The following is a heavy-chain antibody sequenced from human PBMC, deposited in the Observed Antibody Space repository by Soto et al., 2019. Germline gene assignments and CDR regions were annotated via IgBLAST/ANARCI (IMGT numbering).Heavy chain of an antibody. CDR2: IDTDGSRK. Sequence: PVGALRLSCAASGFHFNTYWMYWVRQAPGKGLEWVANIDTDGSRKNYVDSVKGRFIISRDNAKNSLFLQMNSLRADDTAVYYCARRPLWDKYYYYGMDVWGQGTTVTVSS. D-gene: IGHD5-18*01. V-gene: IGHV3-7*03. J-gene: IGHJ6*02. CDR3: ARRPLWDKYYYYGMDV. CDR1: GFHFNTYW.